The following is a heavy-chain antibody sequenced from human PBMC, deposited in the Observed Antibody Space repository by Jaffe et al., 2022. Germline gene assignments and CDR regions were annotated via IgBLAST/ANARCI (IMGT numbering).Heavy chain of an antibody. Sequence: QVQLQESGPGLVKPSQTLSLTCTVSGGSISSGSYYWSWIRQPAGKGLEWIGRIYTSGSTNYNPSLKSRVTISVDTSKNQFSLKLSSVTAADTAVYYCASIPGAGRSWFDPWGQGTLVTVSS. J-gene: IGHJ5*02. CDR1: GGSISSGSYY. CDR3: ASIPGAGRSWFDP. D-gene: IGHD7-27*01. V-gene: IGHV4-61*02. CDR2: IYTSGST.